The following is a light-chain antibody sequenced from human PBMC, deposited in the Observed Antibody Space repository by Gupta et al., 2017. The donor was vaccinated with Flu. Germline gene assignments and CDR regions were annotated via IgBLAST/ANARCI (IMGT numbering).Light chain of an antibody. J-gene: IGLJ1*01. Sequence: SLVLTQAPSVSVAPGQTARITCGENNIGSKSVHWYQQKPGQAPVLVVYDNSARPSGIPERFSGSNSGNTATLTISRVEAGDEADYYCQVWESNSDHYFVGTGTEVTVL. CDR3: QVWESNSDHYF. V-gene: IGLV3-21*02. CDR2: DNS. CDR1: NIGSKS.